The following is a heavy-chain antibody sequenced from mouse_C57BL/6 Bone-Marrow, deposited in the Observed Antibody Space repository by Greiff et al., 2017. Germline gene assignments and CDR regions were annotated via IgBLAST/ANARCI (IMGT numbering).Heavy chain of an antibody. V-gene: IGHV14-4*01. CDR3: TPNSYYFDY. CDR1: GFNIKDDY. Sequence: EVQLQQSGAELVRPGASVKLSCTASGFNIKDDYMHWVQQRPEQGLEWIGWIDPENGDTEYASKFQGKATITADTSSNTAYLQLSSLTSEDTAVYYCTPNSYYFDYWGQGTTLTVSS. J-gene: IGHJ2*01. CDR2: IDPENGDT. D-gene: IGHD4-1*02.